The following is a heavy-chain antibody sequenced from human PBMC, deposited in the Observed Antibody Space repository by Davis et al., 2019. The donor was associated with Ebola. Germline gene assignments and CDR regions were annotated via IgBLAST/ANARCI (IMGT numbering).Heavy chain of an antibody. D-gene: IGHD1-26*01. Sequence: AASVTVSCQASGGTFSSYSISCVRQAPGQGLEWMGGLIPIFGTANYAQKFQGRVTITADESTSTAYMELSSLRSEDTAVYYCARGVVGAHWIYYGMDVWGQGTTVTVSS. V-gene: IGHV1-69*13. J-gene: IGHJ6*02. CDR2: LIPIFGTA. CDR3: ARGVVGAHWIYYGMDV. CDR1: GGTFSSYS.